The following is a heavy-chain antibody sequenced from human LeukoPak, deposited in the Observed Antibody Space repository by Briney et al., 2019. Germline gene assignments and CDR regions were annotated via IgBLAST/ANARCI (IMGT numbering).Heavy chain of an antibody. D-gene: IGHD5-12*01. V-gene: IGHV1-2*02. CDR2: INPNSGGT. CDR3: ARELRDGYISPQLDY. CDR1: GYTFTGYY. J-gene: IGHJ4*02. Sequence: ASVKVSCKASGYTFTGYYMHWVRQAPGQGLEWMGWINPNSGGTNYAQKFQGRVTMTRDTSISTAYMELSRLRSDNTAVYYCARELRDGYISPQLDYWGQGTLVTVSS.